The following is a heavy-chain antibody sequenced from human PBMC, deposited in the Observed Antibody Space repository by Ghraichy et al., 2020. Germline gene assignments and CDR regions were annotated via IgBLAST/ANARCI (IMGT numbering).Heavy chain of an antibody. D-gene: IGHD2-21*01. CDR2: IDWDDDK. Sequence: SGPTLVKPTQTLTLTCTFSGFSLRTSGMCVSWIRQPPGKALEWLARIDWDDDKYYSTSLKTRLSISKDTSKNQVVLTMTNMDPVDTATYYCARMLITDYSAHRLGLDYWGLGTLVTVSS. J-gene: IGHJ4*02. V-gene: IGHV2-70*11. CDR1: GFSLRTSGMC. CDR3: ARMLITDYSAHRLGLDY.